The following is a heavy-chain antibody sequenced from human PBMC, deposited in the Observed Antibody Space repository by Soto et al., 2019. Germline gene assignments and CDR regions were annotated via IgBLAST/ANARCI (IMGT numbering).Heavy chain of an antibody. D-gene: IGHD3-22*01. CDR1: GFTFSIYG. V-gene: IGHV3-30*18. CDR2: ISYDGSKK. CDR3: AKGSDYDDNSGYYRRKLYYCDH. Sequence: QVQLVESGGGVVQPGRSLRLSCAASGFTFSIYGMHWVRQAPGKGLEWVAFISYDGSKKYYADSVKGRFTISRDTSRHMLYLQMNSLTAEDRAVYYCAKGSDYDDNSGYYRRKLYYCDHWGQGTLVTVSS. J-gene: IGHJ4*02.